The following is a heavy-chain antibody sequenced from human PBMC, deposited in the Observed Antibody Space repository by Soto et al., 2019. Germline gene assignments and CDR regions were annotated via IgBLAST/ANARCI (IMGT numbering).Heavy chain of an antibody. Sequence: ESGGGLVKPGESLRVSCTASGFSFSDYYMSWIRQAPGKGLEWISYISHNSDSFYYADSVKGRFTVSRDNSKNSLFLQMDNLRAEDTAVYYCAREDLCTTGTCLLLRRKTNYFDYWGPGTQVTVSS. V-gene: IGHV3-11*01. D-gene: IGHD1-1*01. CDR1: GFSFSDYY. J-gene: IGHJ4*02. CDR3: AREDLCTTGTCLLLRRKTNYFDY. CDR2: ISHNSDSF.